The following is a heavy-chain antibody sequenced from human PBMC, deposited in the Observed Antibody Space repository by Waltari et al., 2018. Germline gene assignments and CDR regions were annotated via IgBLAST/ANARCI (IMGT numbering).Heavy chain of an antibody. CDR2: ISSRSSYI. CDR3: ARIYSGYAGGALGY. D-gene: IGHD5-12*01. CDR1: GFTFSSYS. J-gene: IGHJ4*02. V-gene: IGHV3-21*01. Sequence: EVQLVESGGGLVKPGGSLRLSCAASGFTFSSYSMNWVRQAPGKGLEWVSSISSRSSYIYYADSVKGRFTISRDNAKNSLYLQMNSLRAEDTAVYYCARIYSGYAGGALGYWGQGTLVTVSS.